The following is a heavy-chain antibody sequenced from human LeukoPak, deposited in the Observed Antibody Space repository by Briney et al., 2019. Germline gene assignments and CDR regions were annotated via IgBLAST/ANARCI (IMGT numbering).Heavy chain of an antibody. CDR3: ARLGDRARWYFDL. CDR1: GYSFTSYW. V-gene: IGHV5-51*01. J-gene: IGHJ2*01. CDR2: IYPGDSDT. D-gene: IGHD3-16*01. Sequence: PGESLKISCMGSGYSFTSYWIGWVRQMPGKGLEWMGIIYPGDSDTRYSPSFQGQVTISVDKSISTAYLQWSSLKASDTAIYYCARLGDRARWYFDLWGRGTLVIVSS.